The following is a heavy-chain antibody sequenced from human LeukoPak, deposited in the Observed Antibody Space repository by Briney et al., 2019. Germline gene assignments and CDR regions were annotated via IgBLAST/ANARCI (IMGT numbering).Heavy chain of an antibody. CDR1: GFIFSNYA. CDR3: VRSTGYYYYGMDV. CDR2: ISGGGAT. V-gene: IGHV3-23*01. J-gene: IGHJ6*02. Sequence: GSLRLSCAASGFIFSNYAVYWVRQAPGEGLEWVSVISGGGATTYADSVKGRFTISRDNSRNTVYLQMDNLRDEDLAVYYCVRSTGYYYYGMDVWGQGTTVTVS.